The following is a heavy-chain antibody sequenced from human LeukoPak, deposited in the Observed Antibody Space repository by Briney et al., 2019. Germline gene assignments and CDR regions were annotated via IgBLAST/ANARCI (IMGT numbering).Heavy chain of an antibody. D-gene: IGHD3-10*01. V-gene: IGHV4-4*07. J-gene: IGHJ6*02. CDR3: ARDGSPPDYYGSGSHPYYYGMDV. CDR1: GGSLNTDF. CDR2: FYTRGTT. Sequence: PSETLSLTCTVSGGSLNTDFWSWIRQPAGKGLEWIGRFYTRGTTEYSPSLKSRVTMSVDTSKNQFSLKLSSVTAADTAVYYCARDGSPPDYYGSGSHPYYYGMDVWGQGTTVTVSS.